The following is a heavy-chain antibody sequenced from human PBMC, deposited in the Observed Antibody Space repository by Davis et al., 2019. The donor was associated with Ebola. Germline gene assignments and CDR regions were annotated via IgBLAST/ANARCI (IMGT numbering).Heavy chain of an antibody. V-gene: IGHV5-51*01. CDR1: GYNFTNYW. CDR3: ARHSTEYYDFWSGYYAPYFDY. J-gene: IGHJ4*02. CDR2: IFPRNSAI. Sequence: GESLKISCKGSGYNFTNYWIAWVRQMPGKGLEWMGIIFPRNSAIVHSPSFEGQLTISVDKSISTAYLQWSSLKASDTAMYYCARHSTEYYDFWSGYYAPYFDYWGQGTLVTVSA. D-gene: IGHD3-3*01.